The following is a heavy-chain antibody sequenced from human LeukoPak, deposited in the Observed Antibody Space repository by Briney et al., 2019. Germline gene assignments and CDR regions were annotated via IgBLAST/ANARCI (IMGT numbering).Heavy chain of an antibody. CDR2: MNPNSGNT. CDR3: ARDDASDPSASFDL. D-gene: IGHD1-1*01. V-gene: IGHV1-8*01. Sequence: GASVKVSCKASGYTFTSYDINWVRQATGQGLEWMGWMNPNSGNTGYAQKFQGRVTMTRNTSISTAYMELSSLRSEDTAVYYCARDDASDPSASFDLWGQGTTVTVSS. J-gene: IGHJ3*01. CDR1: GYTFTSYD.